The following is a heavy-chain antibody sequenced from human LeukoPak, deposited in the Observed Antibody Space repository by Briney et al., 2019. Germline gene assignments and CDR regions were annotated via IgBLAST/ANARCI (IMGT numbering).Heavy chain of an antibody. CDR1: GGSISSYY. V-gene: IGHV4-59*01. CDR3: ARVERQLWLRYPSYWFDP. Sequence: SETLSLTCTASGGSISSYYWSWIRQPPGKGLEWIGYIYYSGSTNYNPSLKSRVTISVDTSKNQFSLKLNSVTAADTAVYYCARVERQLWLRYPSYWFDPWGREPWSPSPQ. CDR2: IYYSGST. J-gene: IGHJ5*02. D-gene: IGHD5-18*01.